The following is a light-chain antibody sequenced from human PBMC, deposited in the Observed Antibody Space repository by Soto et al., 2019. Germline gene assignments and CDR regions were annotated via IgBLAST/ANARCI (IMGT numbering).Light chain of an antibody. CDR1: SSDVGGYTS. CDR2: EVS. CDR3: SSYAGSNGFV. V-gene: IGLV2-8*01. J-gene: IGLJ1*01. Sequence: QSALTQPPSASGSPGQSVTISCTGTSSDVGGYTSVSWYQHHPGKAPKRMIYEVSKRPSGVPDRFSGSKSGNTASLTVSGLQAEDEADYYCSSYAGSNGFVFGTGTKLTVL.